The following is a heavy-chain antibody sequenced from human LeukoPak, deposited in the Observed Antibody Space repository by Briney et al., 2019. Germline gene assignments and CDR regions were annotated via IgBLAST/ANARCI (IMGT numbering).Heavy chain of an antibody. CDR3: VRDGAVVTSGNYPWRYFQY. D-gene: IGHD3-10*01. CDR2: ISYDGSNK. CDR1: GFTFSSYG. J-gene: IGHJ1*01. Sequence: GGSLRLSCAAPGFTFSSYGMHWVRQAPGKGLEWVAVISYDGSNKYYADSVKGRFTISRDNAKNSLYLQMNTLRAEDTAVYYCVRDGAVVTSGNYPWRYFQYWGQGTLVTVSS. V-gene: IGHV3-30*03.